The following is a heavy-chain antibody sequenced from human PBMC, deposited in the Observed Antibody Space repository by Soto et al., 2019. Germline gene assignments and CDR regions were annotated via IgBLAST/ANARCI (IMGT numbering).Heavy chain of an antibody. CDR3: ARRYSDYEYFDY. D-gene: IGHD5-12*01. J-gene: IGHJ4*02. Sequence: LGESLKISCKGSGYTFTTYWSAWVRQMPGKGLEWMGVIYPGDSDTRYSPSFQGQVTISADKSFSTAYLQWSSLKASDTAMYYCARRYSDYEYFDYWGQGTLVTVSS. V-gene: IGHV5-51*01. CDR2: IYPGDSDT. CDR1: GYTFTTYW.